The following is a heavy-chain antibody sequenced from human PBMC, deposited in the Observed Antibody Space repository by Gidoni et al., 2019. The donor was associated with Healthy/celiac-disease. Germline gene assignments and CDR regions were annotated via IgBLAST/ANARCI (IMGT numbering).Heavy chain of an antibody. Sequence: EVQLVESGGGLVQPGGSLRLSCAASGFTFSSYSMNWVRQAPGKGLGWVSYISSSSSTIYDADSVKGRFTISRDNAKNSLYLQMNSLRDEDTAVYYCARDRGGRHDYGDYYYYYYGMDVWGQGTTVTVSS. CDR1: GFTFSSYS. J-gene: IGHJ6*02. V-gene: IGHV3-48*02. CDR3: ARDRGGRHDYGDYYYYYYGMDV. D-gene: IGHD4-17*01. CDR2: ISSSSSTI.